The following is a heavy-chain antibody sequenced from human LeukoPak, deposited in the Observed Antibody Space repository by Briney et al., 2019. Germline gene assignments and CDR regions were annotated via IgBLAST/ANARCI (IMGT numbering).Heavy chain of an antibody. J-gene: IGHJ4*02. Sequence: SETLSLTCTVSGGSISSYYWSWIRQPPGKGLEWIGYIYYSGSTNYNPSLKSRVTISVDTSKNQFSLKLSSVTAADTAVYYGASHRMVRGVIMGFDYWGQGTLVTVSS. CDR1: GGSISSYY. V-gene: IGHV4-59*01. CDR2: IYYSGST. CDR3: ASHRMVRGVIMGFDY. D-gene: IGHD3-10*01.